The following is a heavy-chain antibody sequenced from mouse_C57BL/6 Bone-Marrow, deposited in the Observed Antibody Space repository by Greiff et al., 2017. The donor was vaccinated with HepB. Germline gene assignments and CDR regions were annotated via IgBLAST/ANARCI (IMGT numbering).Heavy chain of an antibody. V-gene: IGHV5-9*01. CDR1: GFTFSSYT. J-gene: IGHJ2*01. CDR3: ARQGFITTVVATDY. Sequence: EVKLMESGGGLVKPGGSLKLSCAASGFTFSSYTMSWVRQTPEKRLEWVATISGGGGNTYYPDSVKGRFTISRDNAKNTLYLQMSSLRSEDTALYYCARQGFITTVVATDYWGQGTTLTVSS. D-gene: IGHD1-1*01. CDR2: ISGGGGNT.